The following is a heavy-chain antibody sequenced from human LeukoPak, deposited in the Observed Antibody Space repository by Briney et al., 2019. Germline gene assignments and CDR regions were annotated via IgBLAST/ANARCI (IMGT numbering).Heavy chain of an antibody. V-gene: IGHV3-30*02. CDR1: GFRFSSYD. CDR3: AKEGSGWYYLDY. J-gene: IGHJ4*02. CDR2: IESDGTKE. Sequence: GGSLRLSCAASGFRFSSYDIHWVRQAPGKGLEWVTFIESDGTKEYYADSVKGRFTISRDNSKNTVYVQMNTLRAEDTAVYHCAKEGSGWYYLDYWGQGTVVTVSS. D-gene: IGHD6-19*01.